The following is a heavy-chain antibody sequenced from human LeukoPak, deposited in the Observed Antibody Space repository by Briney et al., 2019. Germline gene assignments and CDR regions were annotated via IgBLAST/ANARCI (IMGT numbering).Heavy chain of an antibody. CDR3: ARDHSLVAVAGNGPDAFDI. J-gene: IGHJ3*02. CDR2: ISAYNGNT. Sequence: GASVKVSCKASGYTFTSYGISWVRQAPGQGLEWMGWISAYNGNTNYAQKLQGRVTITTDTSTSTAYMELRSLRSDDTAVYYCARDHSLVAVAGNGPDAFDIWGQGTMVTVSS. CDR1: GYTFTSYG. V-gene: IGHV1-18*01. D-gene: IGHD6-19*01.